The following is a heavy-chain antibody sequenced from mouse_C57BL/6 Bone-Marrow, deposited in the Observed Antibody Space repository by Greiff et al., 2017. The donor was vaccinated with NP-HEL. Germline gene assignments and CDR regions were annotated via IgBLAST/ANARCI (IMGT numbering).Heavy chain of an antibody. J-gene: IGHJ3*01. CDR1: GYTFTSYW. D-gene: IGHD2-4*01. Sequence: VQLLQSGTVLARPGASVKMSCKTSGYTFTSYWMHWVKQRPGQGLEWVGAIYPGDSDTSYNQKFKGKAKLTAVTSASTAYMELSSLTNEDSAVYDCTRGENFYDYDRSAYWGQGTLVTVSA. CDR3: TRGENFYDYDRSAY. CDR2: IYPGDSDT. V-gene: IGHV1-5*01.